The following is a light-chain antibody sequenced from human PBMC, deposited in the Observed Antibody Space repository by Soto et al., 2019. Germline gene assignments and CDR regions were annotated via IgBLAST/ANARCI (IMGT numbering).Light chain of an antibody. J-gene: IGLJ3*02. CDR1: SSDVGGSNF. Sequence: QSALTQPPSASGSPGQAVTISCTGTSSDVGGSNFVSWYRQHPGKAPKLMIYGVSKRPSGVPDRFSGSKSGNTASLTVSGLQAEDEADYYCSSYAVYNTVVFGGGTKVTV. CDR2: GVS. CDR3: SSYAVYNTVV. V-gene: IGLV2-8*01.